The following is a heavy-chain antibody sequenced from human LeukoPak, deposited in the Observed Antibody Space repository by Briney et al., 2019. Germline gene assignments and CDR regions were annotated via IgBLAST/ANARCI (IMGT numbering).Heavy chain of an antibody. CDR1: GGSISSSSYY. CDR3: ARRLAITMIVVATNGAFDI. Sequence: SETLSLTCTVSGGSISSSSYYWGWIRQPPGKGLEWIGSIYYSGSTYYNPSLKSRVTISVDTSKNQFSLKLSSVTAADTAMYYCARRLAITMIVVATNGAFDIWGQGTMVTVSS. J-gene: IGHJ3*02. CDR2: IYYSGST. V-gene: IGHV4-39*07. D-gene: IGHD3-22*01.